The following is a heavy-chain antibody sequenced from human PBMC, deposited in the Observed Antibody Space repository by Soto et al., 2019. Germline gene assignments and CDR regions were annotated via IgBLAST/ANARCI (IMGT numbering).Heavy chain of an antibody. CDR3: ARGRCTTMFRYYYYYGMDV. Sequence: QVQLVESGGGVVQPGRSLRLSCAASGFTFSSYGMHWVRQAPGKGLEWVAVIWYDGSNKYYADSVKGRFTISRDNSKNTLYLEMNSLRAEDTAVYYWARGRCTTMFRYYYYYGMDVWGQGTTVTVSS. CDR2: IWYDGSNK. CDR1: GFTFSSYG. D-gene: IGHD3-10*02. J-gene: IGHJ6*02. V-gene: IGHV3-33*01.